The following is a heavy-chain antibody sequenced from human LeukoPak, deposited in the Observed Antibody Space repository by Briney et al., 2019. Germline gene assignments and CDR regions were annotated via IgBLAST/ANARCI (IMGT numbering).Heavy chain of an antibody. V-gene: IGHV4-59*08. CDR2: IYYSGST. J-gene: IGHJ5*02. Sequence: SETLSLTCTVSGGSISSYYWSWIRQPPGRGLEWIGYIYYSGSTNYNPSLKSRVTISVDTSKNQFSLKLSSVTAADTAVYYCARHFPCIAVAGTRGFDPWGQGTLVTVSS. CDR1: GGSISSYY. CDR3: ARHFPCIAVAGTRGFDP. D-gene: IGHD6-19*01.